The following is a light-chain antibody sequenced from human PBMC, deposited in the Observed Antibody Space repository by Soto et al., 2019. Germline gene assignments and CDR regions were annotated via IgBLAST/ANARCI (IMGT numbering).Light chain of an antibody. Sequence: ESVLTQSAGTLSLSPGEKATLSCRASQSVSSSYLAWYQQKPGQAPRLLIYGASSRATGIPDRFSGSGSGTDFTLTVSRLEPEDFVVYYCQQFGSSSWTFGQGTKVDIK. CDR3: QQFGSSSWT. J-gene: IGKJ1*01. V-gene: IGKV3-20*01. CDR2: GAS. CDR1: QSVSSSY.